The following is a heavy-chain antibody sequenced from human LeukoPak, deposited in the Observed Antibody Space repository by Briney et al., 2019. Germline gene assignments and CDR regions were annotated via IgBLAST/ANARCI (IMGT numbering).Heavy chain of an antibody. V-gene: IGHV4-59*01. CDR1: GGSINSYY. CDR2: IYYSGST. CDR3: ARYPLKEKRRYYFDY. J-gene: IGHJ4*02. D-gene: IGHD4-17*01. Sequence: PSETLSLTCTVSGGSINSYYWSWIRQPPGKGLEWIGYIYYSGSTNYNPSLESRVTISVDTSKNQFSLKLSSVTAADTAVYYCARYPLKEKRRYYFDYWGQGTLVTVSS.